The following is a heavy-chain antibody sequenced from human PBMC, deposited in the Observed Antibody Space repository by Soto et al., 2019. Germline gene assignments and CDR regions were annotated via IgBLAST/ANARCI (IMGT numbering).Heavy chain of an antibody. J-gene: IGHJ3*02. CDR3: AKGQLYAFDI. V-gene: IGHV3-30*18. CDR1: GFTFSSYG. CDR2: ISYDGSNK. Sequence: GGSLRLFCAASGFTFSSYGMHWVRQAPGKGLEWVAVISYDGSNKYYADSVKGRFTISRDNSKNTLDLQMNSLRAEDTAVYYCAKGQLYAFDIWGQGTMVTVSS. D-gene: IGHD6-13*01.